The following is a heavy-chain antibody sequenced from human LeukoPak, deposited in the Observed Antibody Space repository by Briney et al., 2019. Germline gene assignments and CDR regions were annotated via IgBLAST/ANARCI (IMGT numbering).Heavy chain of an antibody. Sequence: GGSLRLSCAASAFTFSSYGMHWVRQAPGRGLEWVAFIRYDGSNKYYADSVKGRFTISRDNSRNTLYLQMNSLRAEDTAVYYCAKEIWPTVTTPGWTYFDYWGQGTLVTVSS. D-gene: IGHD4-17*01. V-gene: IGHV3-30*02. J-gene: IGHJ4*02. CDR2: IRYDGSNK. CDR1: AFTFSSYG. CDR3: AKEIWPTVTTPGWTYFDY.